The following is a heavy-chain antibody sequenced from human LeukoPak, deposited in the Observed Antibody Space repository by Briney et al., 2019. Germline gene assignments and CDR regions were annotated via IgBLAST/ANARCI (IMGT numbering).Heavy chain of an antibody. Sequence: GGSLRLSCAASGFTVSSNYMSWVRQAPGKGLEWVSVIYSGGSTYYADSVKGRFTISRDNSKNTLYLQMNSLRAEDTAVYYCARDGRDCSSTSCHPLVVAHYMDVWGKGTTVTVSS. V-gene: IGHV3-53*05. CDR3: ARDGRDCSSTSCHPLVVAHYMDV. D-gene: IGHD2-2*01. CDR1: GFTVSSNY. J-gene: IGHJ6*03. CDR2: IYSGGST.